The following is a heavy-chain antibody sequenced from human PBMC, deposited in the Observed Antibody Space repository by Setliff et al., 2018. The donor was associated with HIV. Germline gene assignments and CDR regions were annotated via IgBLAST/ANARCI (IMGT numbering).Heavy chain of an antibody. CDR3: AKKTAAYTSGSWLHY. Sequence: GGSLRLSCASSGFTFSSYAMTWVRQAPGKGLECVAVISGSGGDTYYADSVKGRFVISREKSNSTLYLQMNSLRAEDTAVYYCAKKTAAYTSGSWLHYWGQGTLVTVSS. CDR1: GFTFSSYA. J-gene: IGHJ4*02. CDR2: ISGSGGDT. V-gene: IGHV3-23*01. D-gene: IGHD3-10*01.